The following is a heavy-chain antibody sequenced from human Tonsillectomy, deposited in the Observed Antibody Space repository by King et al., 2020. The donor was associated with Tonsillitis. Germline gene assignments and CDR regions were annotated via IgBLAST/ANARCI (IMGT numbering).Heavy chain of an antibody. V-gene: IGHV4-30-2*01. D-gene: IGHD4-17*01. J-gene: IGHJ4*02. CDR1: GGSISSGGYS. CDR3: ARVVYDYGDYRLGYFDY. Sequence: QLQESGSGLVKPSQTLSLTCAVSGGSISSGGYSWSWIRQPPGKGLEWIGFIYQTGSTYYNPSLKSRVTISVDRSKNQFSLKLSSLTAADTAVYYCARVVYDYGDYRLGYFDYWGQGTLVTVSS. CDR2: IYQTGST.